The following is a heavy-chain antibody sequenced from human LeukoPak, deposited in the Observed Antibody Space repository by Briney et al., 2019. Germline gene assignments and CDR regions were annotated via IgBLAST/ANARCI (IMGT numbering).Heavy chain of an antibody. CDR3: ARGLATAAAY. V-gene: IGHV3-21*01. D-gene: IGHD6-13*01. J-gene: IGHJ4*02. CDR1: GFTFSGYS. CDR2: ISSSGYI. Sequence: GGSLRLSCAASGFTFSGYSMNWVRQAPGKGLEWVSSISSSGYIYYADSVKGRFTISRDNAKNSVYLQINSLRAEDTAVYYCARGLATAAAYWGQGTLLTVSS.